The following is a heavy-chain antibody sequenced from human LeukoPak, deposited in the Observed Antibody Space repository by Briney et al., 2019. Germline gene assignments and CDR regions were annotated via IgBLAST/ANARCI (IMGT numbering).Heavy chain of an antibody. Sequence: GGSLRLXCAASGFTCSSYWMSWVRQAPGKGLEWVANIKQGGSEKYYVDSVKGRFTISRDDAKNSLYLQMNSLRAEDTAVYYCARSSSERYCGGDCYPYDYWGQGTLVTVSS. CDR2: IKQGGSEK. J-gene: IGHJ4*02. D-gene: IGHD2-21*02. CDR1: GFTCSSYW. V-gene: IGHV3-7*01. CDR3: ARSSSERYCGGDCYPYDY.